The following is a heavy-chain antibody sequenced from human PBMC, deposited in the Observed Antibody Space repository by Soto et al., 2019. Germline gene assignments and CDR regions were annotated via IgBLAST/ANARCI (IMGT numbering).Heavy chain of an antibody. D-gene: IGHD3-10*01. CDR3: AREAFTMVRGVMADRHFDY. CDR2: IIPIFGTA. Sequence: SVKVSCKASGGTFSSYAISWVRQAPGQGLEWMGGIIPIFGTANYAQKFQGRVTITADESTSTAYMELSSLRSEDTAVYYCAREAFTMVRGVMADRHFDYWGQGTLVTVSS. J-gene: IGHJ4*02. V-gene: IGHV1-69*13. CDR1: GGTFSSYA.